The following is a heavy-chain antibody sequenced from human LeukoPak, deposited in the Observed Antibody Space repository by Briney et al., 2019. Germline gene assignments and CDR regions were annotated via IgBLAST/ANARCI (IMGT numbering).Heavy chain of an antibody. J-gene: IGHJ4*02. CDR3: ARALYGGNPHGYY. CDR2: IYYSGST. CDR1: GGSISSYY. Sequence: SETLSLTCTVSGGSISSYYWSWFRHPPRKGLEWMGYIYYSGSTTYNPSPHSRLTITADTSKSQFSLKLSSVAAADTAVYYCARALYGGNPHGYYWGQGTLVTVSS. V-gene: IGHV4-59*01. D-gene: IGHD4-23*01.